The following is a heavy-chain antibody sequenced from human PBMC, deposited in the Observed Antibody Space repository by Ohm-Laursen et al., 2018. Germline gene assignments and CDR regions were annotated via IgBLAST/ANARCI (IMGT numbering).Heavy chain of an antibody. CDR2: INSDGSST. Sequence: SLRLSCAASGFTFTSNWMHWVRQAPGKGLGWVSRINSDGSSTSYADSVKGRFTISRDNSKSTLYLQMNSLRAEDTAVYYCARGGQQLDSWGQGTLVTVPS. V-gene: IGHV3-74*01. CDR1: GFTFTSNW. D-gene: IGHD6-13*01. J-gene: IGHJ4*02. CDR3: ARGGQQLDS.